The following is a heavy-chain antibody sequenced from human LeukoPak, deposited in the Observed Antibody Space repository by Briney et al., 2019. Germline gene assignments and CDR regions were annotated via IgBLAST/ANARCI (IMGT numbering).Heavy chain of an antibody. V-gene: IGHV4-31*03. Sequence: PSETLSLTCTVSGGSISSSSYYWSWIRQHPGKGLEWIGYIYYSGSTYYNPSLKSRVTISVDTSKNQFSLKLSSVTAADTAVYYCARIDSSGYSNFDYWGQGTLVTVSS. CDR3: ARIDSSGYSNFDY. CDR1: GGSISSSSYY. J-gene: IGHJ4*02. D-gene: IGHD3-22*01. CDR2: IYYSGST.